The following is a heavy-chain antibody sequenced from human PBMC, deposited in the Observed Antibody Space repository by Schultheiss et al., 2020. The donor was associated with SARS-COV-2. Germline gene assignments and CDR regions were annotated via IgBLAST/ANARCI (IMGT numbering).Heavy chain of an antibody. CDR3: ARELSGYDMPYYYYYMDV. J-gene: IGHJ6*03. Sequence: SQTLSLTWTVSGGSISSGSYYWSWIRQPAGKGLEWIGRIYTSGSTNYNPSLKSRVTISVDTSKNQFSLKLSSVTAADTAVYYCARELSGYDMPYYYYYMDVWGKGTTVTVSS. CDR2: IYTSGST. CDR1: GGSISSGSYY. D-gene: IGHD5-12*01. V-gene: IGHV4-61*02.